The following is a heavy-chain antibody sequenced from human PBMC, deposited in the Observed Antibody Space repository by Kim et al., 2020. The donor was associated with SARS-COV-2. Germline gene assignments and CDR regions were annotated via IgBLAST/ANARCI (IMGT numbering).Heavy chain of an antibody. J-gene: IGHJ4*02. Sequence: ASVKVSCKASGYTFTGYYMHWVRQAPGQGLEWMGRINPNSGGTNYAQKFQGRVTMTRDTSISTAYMELSRLRSDDTAVYYCAREAARAWGSSSDFDYWGQGTLVTVSS. CDR2: INPNSGGT. CDR1: GYTFTGYY. CDR3: AREAARAWGSSSDFDY. V-gene: IGHV1-2*06. D-gene: IGHD6-6*01.